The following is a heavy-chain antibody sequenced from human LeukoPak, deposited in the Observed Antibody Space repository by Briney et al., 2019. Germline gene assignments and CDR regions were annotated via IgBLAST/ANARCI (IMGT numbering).Heavy chain of an antibody. J-gene: IGHJ4*02. V-gene: IGHV3-7*03. CDR1: GFTFSSYW. D-gene: IGHD6-25*01. CDR2: INHNGNVN. CDR3: AKGSAAGRPYYFDY. Sequence: GGSLRLSCAASGFTFSSYWMNWARQAPGKGLEWVASINHNGNVNYYVDSVKGRFTISRDNAKNSLYLQMSNLRAEDTAVYFCAKGSAAGRPYYFDYWGQGTLVTVSS.